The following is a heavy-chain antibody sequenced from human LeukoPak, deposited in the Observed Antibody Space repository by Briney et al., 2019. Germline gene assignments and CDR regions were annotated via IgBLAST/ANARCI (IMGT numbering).Heavy chain of an antibody. CDR2: ISGSGGST. CDR1: GFTFSSYA. D-gene: IGHD2-15*01. J-gene: IGHJ4*02. CDR3: AKVGWGCSGGSCYYFDY. V-gene: IGHV3-23*01. Sequence: GGSLRLSCAASGFTFSSYAMSWVRQAPGKGLEWVSAISGSGGSTYSADSVKRRFTISRDNSKNTLYLQMNSLRAEDTAVYYCAKVGWGCSGGSCYYFDYWGQGTLVTVSS.